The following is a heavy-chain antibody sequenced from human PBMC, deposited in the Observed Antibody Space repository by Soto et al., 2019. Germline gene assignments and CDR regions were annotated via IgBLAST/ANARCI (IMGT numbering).Heavy chain of an antibody. CDR2: IIPIFGTA. J-gene: IGHJ2*01. D-gene: IGHD2-21*02. CDR1: GGTFSSYA. V-gene: IGHV1-69*01. CDR3: ARALDTVVTSSYWYFDL. Sequence: QVQLVQSGAEVKKPGSSVKVSCKASGGTFSSYAISWVRQAPGQGLEWLGGIIPIFGTANYAQKFQGRVTITADESTSTAYMELSSLRSEDTAVYYCARALDTVVTSSYWYFDLWGRGTLVTVSS.